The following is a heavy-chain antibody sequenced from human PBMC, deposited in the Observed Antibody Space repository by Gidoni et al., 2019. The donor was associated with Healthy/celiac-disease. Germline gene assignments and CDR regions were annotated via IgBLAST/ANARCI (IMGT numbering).Heavy chain of an antibody. D-gene: IGHD6-19*01. CDR3: ARDVGDHDIAVAGEYYYYYGMDV. J-gene: IGHJ6*02. Sequence: EVQLVESGGGLVKPGGSLRLSCAASGFTFSSYNMNWVRQAPGKGLEWVSSISSSSSYIYYADSVKGRFTISRDNAKNSLYLQMNSLRAEDTAVYYCARDVGDHDIAVAGEYYYYYGMDVWGQGTTVTVSS. CDR1: GFTFSSYN. V-gene: IGHV3-21*01. CDR2: ISSSSSYI.